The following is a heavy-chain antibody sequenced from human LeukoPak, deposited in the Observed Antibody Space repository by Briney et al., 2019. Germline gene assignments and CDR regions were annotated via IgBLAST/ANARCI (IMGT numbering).Heavy chain of an antibody. V-gene: IGHV3-23*01. Sequence: GGSLRLSCATSGFTLTNYAMNWVRQAPGEGLEWVSAVTGPGDTTYYADSVKGRFFMSREDSKTTVYLQMNSLRAEDTAIYYCAKGAEIDLWGQGTLVTVPS. CDR1: GFTLTNYA. D-gene: IGHD3-16*01. CDR2: VTGPGDTT. CDR3: AKGAEIDL. J-gene: IGHJ5*02.